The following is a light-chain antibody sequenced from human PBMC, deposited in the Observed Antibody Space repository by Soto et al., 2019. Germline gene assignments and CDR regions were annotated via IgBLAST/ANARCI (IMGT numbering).Light chain of an antibody. CDR1: HTISSSY. V-gene: IGKV3-20*01. J-gene: IGKJ2*01. CDR2: RAS. CDR3: QQYGSSPPYT. Sequence: EIVLTQSPGTLRLSPGEGATLSCRASHTISSSYLTWYQQRPGQPPRLLIYRASRSATGIPDRFSASGSGTDFTLTISRLEPEDFAVYYCQQYGSSPPYTFGKGTKLEIK.